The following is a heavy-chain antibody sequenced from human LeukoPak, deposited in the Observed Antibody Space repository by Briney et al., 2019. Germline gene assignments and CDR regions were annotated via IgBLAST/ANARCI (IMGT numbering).Heavy chain of an antibody. Sequence: GGSLRLSCAASGFTVSSNYMSWVRQAPGKGLEWVGRIKTKGDGGTADCAAPMKGRCTISRDDSKKTLYLQMDSLKTEDTAVYYCTTRVVTTNDYWGQGTLVTVSS. D-gene: IGHD2-21*02. J-gene: IGHJ4*02. CDR2: IKTKGDGGTA. CDR1: GFTVSSNY. V-gene: IGHV3-15*01. CDR3: TTRVVTTNDY.